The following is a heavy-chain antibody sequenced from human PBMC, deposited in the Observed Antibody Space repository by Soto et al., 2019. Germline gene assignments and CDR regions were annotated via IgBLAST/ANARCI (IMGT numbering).Heavy chain of an antibody. V-gene: IGHV3-30*18. CDR2: ISYDGSNK. Sequence: QVQLVESGGGVVQPGRSLRLSCAASGFTFSSYGMHWVRQAPGKGLEWVAVISYDGSNKYYADSVKGRFTISRDNSKNTLYLQMNSLRAEDTAVYYCAKDSSSWSYYYYYGVDVWGQGTTVTVSS. CDR1: GFTFSSYG. J-gene: IGHJ6*02. D-gene: IGHD6-13*01. CDR3: AKDSSSWSYYYYYGVDV.